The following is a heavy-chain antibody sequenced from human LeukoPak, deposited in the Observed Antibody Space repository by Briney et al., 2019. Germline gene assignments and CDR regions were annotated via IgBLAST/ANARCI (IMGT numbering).Heavy chain of an antibody. Sequence: GGSLSLSCAASGFTFSSYSMNWVRQAPGKALEGGSSLSSSSSYIYYADSVKGRFTISRENAKHSLYLQMNSLRAEDTAVYYCARDPGEWLSEDYWGQGTLVTVSS. CDR2: LSSSSSYI. J-gene: IGHJ4*02. V-gene: IGHV3-21*01. CDR3: ARDPGEWLSEDY. CDR1: GFTFSSYS. D-gene: IGHD3-3*01.